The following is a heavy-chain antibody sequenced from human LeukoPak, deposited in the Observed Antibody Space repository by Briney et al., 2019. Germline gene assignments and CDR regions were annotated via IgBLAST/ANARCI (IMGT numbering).Heavy chain of an antibody. V-gene: IGHV3-23*01. CDR3: AKRQDSSGWQNYFDF. CDR2: INYNGGST. Sequence: PGGPLRLSCAASGFTFSSSAMSWVRQAPGKGLEWVTAINYNGGSTYYADSVKGRFTASRDNSKNTLYLQMNSLRAEDTAEYYCAKRQDSSGWQNYFDFWGQGTLVTVSS. J-gene: IGHJ4*02. D-gene: IGHD6-19*01. CDR1: GFTFSSSA.